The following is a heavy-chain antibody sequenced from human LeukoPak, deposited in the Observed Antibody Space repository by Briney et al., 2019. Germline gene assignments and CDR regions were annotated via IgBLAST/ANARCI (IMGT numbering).Heavy chain of an antibody. D-gene: IGHD2-21*01. V-gene: IGHV4-4*07. CDR3: PKERGWMVRREAFVI. CDR2: IYTSGST. CDR1: GGSISSYY. Sequence: SETLSLTCTVSGGSISSYYWSWIRQPAGKGLEWIGRIYTSGSTNYNPSLKSRVTMSVDTSKNQFSLKLSSVTAADTAVYSGPKERGWMVRREAFVIWGQGTRVTVSS. J-gene: IGHJ3*02.